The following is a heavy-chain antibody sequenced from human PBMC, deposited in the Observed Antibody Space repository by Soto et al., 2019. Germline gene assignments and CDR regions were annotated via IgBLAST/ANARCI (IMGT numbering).Heavy chain of an antibody. V-gene: IGHV3-30-3*01. J-gene: IGHJ6*02. Sequence: GGSLRLSCAASGFTFSSYAMHWVRQAPGKGLEWVAVISYDGSNKYYADSVKGRFTISRDNSKNTLYLQMNSLRAEDTAVYYCARGTGGGKWIQLWLLNGMDVWGQGTTVTVSS. CDR2: ISYDGSNK. CDR3: ARGTGGGKWIQLWLLNGMDV. CDR1: GFTFSSYA. D-gene: IGHD5-18*01.